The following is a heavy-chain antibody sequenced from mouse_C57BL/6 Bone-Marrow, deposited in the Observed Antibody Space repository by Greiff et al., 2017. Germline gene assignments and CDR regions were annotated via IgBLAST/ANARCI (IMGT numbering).Heavy chain of an antibody. CDR1: GYAFSSSW. CDR3: ASTMITRMFAY. CDR2: IYPGDGDT. Sequence: QVQLKQSGPELVKPGASVKISCKASGYAFSSSWMNWVKQRPGKGLEWIGRIYPGDGDTNYNGKFKGKATLTADKSSSTAYMQLSSLTSEDSAVYFCASTMITRMFAYWGQGTLVTVSA. D-gene: IGHD2-4*01. J-gene: IGHJ3*01. V-gene: IGHV1-82*01.